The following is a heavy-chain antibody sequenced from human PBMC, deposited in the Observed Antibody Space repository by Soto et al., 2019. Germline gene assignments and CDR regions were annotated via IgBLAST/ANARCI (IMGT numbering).Heavy chain of an antibody. Sequence: QVQLVQSGAEVKKPGSSVKVSCKASGGTFSSYAISWVRQAPGQGLEWMGGIIPIFGTANYAKKFKGRVTITADEATSTAYMEWSSLRSEDAAGYYWGRRGGLYSSGWRFAFDIWGQGTMVTVSS. D-gene: IGHD6-19*01. CDR3: GRRGGLYSSGWRFAFDI. J-gene: IGHJ3*02. V-gene: IGHV1-69*01. CDR1: GGTFSSYA. CDR2: IIPIFGTA.